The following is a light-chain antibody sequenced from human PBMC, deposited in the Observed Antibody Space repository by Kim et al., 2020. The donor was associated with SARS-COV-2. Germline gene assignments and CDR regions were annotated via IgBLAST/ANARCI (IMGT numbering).Light chain of an antibody. V-gene: IGKV1-5*01. CDR3: QQYSSYSP. Sequence: SASVGDRVTVPCRASQSISSSLAWYQQKPGKAPDLLIYAASTLERGVPSRFSGTGSGTEFTLTISSLQSDDLATYYCQQYSSYSPFGQGTKVDIK. CDR2: AAS. J-gene: IGKJ1*01. CDR1: QSISSS.